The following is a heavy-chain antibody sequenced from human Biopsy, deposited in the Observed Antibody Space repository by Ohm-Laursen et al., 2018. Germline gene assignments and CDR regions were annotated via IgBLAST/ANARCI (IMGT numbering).Heavy chain of an antibody. V-gene: IGHV3-48*03. Sequence: SLRLSCSASGFTFSSYEMNWVRQAPGKGLEWVSYISSSGSTIHYADSVKGRFTISRDNAKNSLYLQMNSLRAEDKAVYYCARDYPSYSSVWYREPIIHCWGQGTLVTVSS. CDR1: GFTFSSYE. CDR3: ARDYPSYSSVWYREPIIHC. J-gene: IGHJ4*02. D-gene: IGHD6-19*01. CDR2: ISSSGSTI.